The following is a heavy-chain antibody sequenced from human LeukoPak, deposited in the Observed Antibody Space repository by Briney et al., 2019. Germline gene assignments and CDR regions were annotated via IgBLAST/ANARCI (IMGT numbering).Heavy chain of an antibody. CDR1: AFTFSRCG. CDR3: AKDAMVRGVTHAFDI. V-gene: IGHV3-30*18. Sequence: GRSLRLSCAASAFTFSRCGMHWVRQAPGNGLEWVAVISYGGCNKYYANSVKGRFTISRDNSKNTLYLQMNSLRAEDTAVYYCAKDAMVRGVTHAFDIWGQGTMVTVSS. J-gene: IGHJ3*02. CDR2: ISYGGCNK. D-gene: IGHD3-10*01.